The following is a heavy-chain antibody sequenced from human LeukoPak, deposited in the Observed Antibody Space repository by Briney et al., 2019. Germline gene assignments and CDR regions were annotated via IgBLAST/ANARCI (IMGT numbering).Heavy chain of an antibody. D-gene: IGHD6-13*01. Sequence: PGGSLRLSCAASGFTFSNYAMHWVRQAPGKGLEYVSAISSNGGSTYYANSVKGRFTISRDNSKNTLYLQMGSLRAEDMAVYYCANSRSVQQLARYHYYYMDVWGKGTTVTISS. J-gene: IGHJ6*03. CDR2: ISSNGGST. V-gene: IGHV3-64*01. CDR3: ANSRSVQQLARYHYYYMDV. CDR1: GFTFSNYA.